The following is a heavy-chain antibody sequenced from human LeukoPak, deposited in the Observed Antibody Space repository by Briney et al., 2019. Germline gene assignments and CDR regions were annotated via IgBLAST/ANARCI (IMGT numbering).Heavy chain of an antibody. D-gene: IGHD5-12*01. Sequence: GGSLRLSCAAAGFTFSSYEMNWVRQAPGKGLEWVSHISFSGSTIYYADSVKGRFTISRDNAKNSLYLQMNSMRAEDTAVYYCARSMRSGYVFDSWGQGTLVTVSS. CDR3: ARSMRSGYVFDS. V-gene: IGHV3-48*03. CDR1: GFTFSSYE. J-gene: IGHJ4*02. CDR2: ISFSGSTI.